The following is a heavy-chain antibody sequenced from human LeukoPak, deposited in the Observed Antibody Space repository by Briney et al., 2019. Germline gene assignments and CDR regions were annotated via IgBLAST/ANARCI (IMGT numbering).Heavy chain of an antibody. CDR3: ARESGSYLWRSWLNP. D-gene: IGHD3-16*01. V-gene: IGHV4-59*01. CDR2: IYNSGNT. Sequence: NASETLPLTCTVSGGSINSYYWTWIRQPPGKGLEWIGNIYNSGNTNYNPSLKSRVTISVDTSKNQFSLKLNSVTAADTAVYYCARESGSYLWRSWLNPWGQGTLVTVSS. CDR1: GGSINSYY. J-gene: IGHJ5*02.